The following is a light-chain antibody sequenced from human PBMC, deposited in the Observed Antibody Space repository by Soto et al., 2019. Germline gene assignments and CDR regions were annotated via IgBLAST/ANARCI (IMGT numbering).Light chain of an antibody. CDR1: HSIDIH. V-gene: IGKV1-39*01. Sequence: DIYMKQSGASLSASVGYRVTITCRASHSIDIHLNWYQQRPGKAPSLLIFGSRTLQSGVPSRFSGSGSGTDFSLTISTLQPEDFATYFCQQSYSSPVAFGGGTKVDIK. CDR2: GSR. J-gene: IGKJ4*01. CDR3: QQSYSSPVA.